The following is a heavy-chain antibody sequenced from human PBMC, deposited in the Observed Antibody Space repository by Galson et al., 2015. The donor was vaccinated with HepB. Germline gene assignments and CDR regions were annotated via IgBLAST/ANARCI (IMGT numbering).Heavy chain of an antibody. J-gene: IGHJ4*02. V-gene: IGHV3-23*01. CDR1: GFTFGIYA. D-gene: IGHD6-13*01. CDR3: ATGQQLGL. Sequence: SLRLSCAASGFTFGIYAMSWVRQAPEKGLEWVSKITANSGTTNYADSVKGRFTIFRDNSKNTVYLQMSSLRAEDTALYYCATGQQLGLWGQGTLVTVSS. CDR2: ITANSGTT.